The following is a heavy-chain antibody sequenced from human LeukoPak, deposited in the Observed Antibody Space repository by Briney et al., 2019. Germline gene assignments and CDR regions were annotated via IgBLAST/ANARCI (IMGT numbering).Heavy chain of an antibody. D-gene: IGHD1-14*01. CDR2: VYPGDSDT. V-gene: IGHV5-51*01. CDR1: EYSFSSHW. Sequence: GESLKISCKGSEYSFSSHWIGWVRQMPGKGLEWMGIVYPGDSDTRYSPSFQGQVTMSADKSISTAYLQWSSLKASDTAMYYCARHLSNMEGTYHFDYWGQGTLVTVSS. J-gene: IGHJ4*02. CDR3: ARHLSNMEGTYHFDY.